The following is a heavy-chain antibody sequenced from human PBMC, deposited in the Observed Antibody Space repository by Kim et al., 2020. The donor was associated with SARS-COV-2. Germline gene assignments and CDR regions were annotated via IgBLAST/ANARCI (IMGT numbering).Heavy chain of an antibody. Sequence: STYYTPPLKGRVTISVDTSKNQFSLKLSSVPAADTAVYYCARAQGAYFDYWGQGTLVTVSS. J-gene: IGHJ4*02. CDR2: ST. CDR3: ARAQGAYFDY. V-gene: IGHV4-39*01.